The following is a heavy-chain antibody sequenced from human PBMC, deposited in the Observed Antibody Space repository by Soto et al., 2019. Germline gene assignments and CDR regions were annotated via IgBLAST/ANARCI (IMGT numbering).Heavy chain of an antibody. CDR2: IYYSGST. D-gene: IGHD3-9*01. Sequence: QVQLQESGPGLVKPSQTLSLTCTVSGGSISSSGYYWTWIRQHPVQGLAWIGYIYYSGSTYYNPSLKSRLTISIDTSRNQFSLKLSSVTAADTAVYYCARGRDLLTGYSFDYWGQGTLVTVSS. CDR1: GGSISSSGYY. J-gene: IGHJ4*02. V-gene: IGHV4-31*03. CDR3: ARGRDLLTGYSFDY.